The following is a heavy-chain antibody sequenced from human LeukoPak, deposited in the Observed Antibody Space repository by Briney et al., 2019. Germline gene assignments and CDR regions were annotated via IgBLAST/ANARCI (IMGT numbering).Heavy chain of an antibody. V-gene: IGHV1-24*01. CDR1: GSSLTELS. D-gene: IGHD5-18*01. J-gene: IGHJ4*02. CDR2: VEVIDSKT. CDR3: AAGRPYSLLDY. Sequence: GASVTVSCTVSGSSLTELSLYWVRQAPGKGLEWMGGVEVIDSKTFYAQKLKSRVTMTEDSSKDPAYMELSSLRSDDTAFYYCAAGRPYSLLDYWGQGTLLTVSS.